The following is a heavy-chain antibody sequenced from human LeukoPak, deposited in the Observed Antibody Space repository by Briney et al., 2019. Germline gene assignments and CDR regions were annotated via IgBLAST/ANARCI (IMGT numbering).Heavy chain of an antibody. D-gene: IGHD2-15*01. V-gene: IGHV3-23*01. J-gene: IGHJ3*02. CDR3: AKDHCSGGSCYPTNAPDAFDI. CDR1: GFTFSSYA. Sequence: GGSLRLSRAASGFTFSSYAMSWVRQAPGKGLEWVSAISGSGGSTYYADSVKGRFTISRDNSKNTLYLQMNSLRAEDTAVYYCAKDHCSGGSCYPTNAPDAFDIWGQGTMVTVSS. CDR2: ISGSGGST.